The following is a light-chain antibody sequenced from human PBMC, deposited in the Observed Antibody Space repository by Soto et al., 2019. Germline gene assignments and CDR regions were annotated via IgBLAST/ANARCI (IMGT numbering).Light chain of an antibody. J-gene: IGKJ4*01. CDR3: QQRSNWPTLT. Sequence: EIVLTQSPATLSLSPGERATLSCRASQSVSSYLAWYQQKPGQAPRLLIYDASNRATGIPARFSGSGSETDFTLTISSLEPEDFAVYYCQQRSNWPTLTFGGGNKVEIK. CDR2: DAS. V-gene: IGKV3-11*01. CDR1: QSVSSY.